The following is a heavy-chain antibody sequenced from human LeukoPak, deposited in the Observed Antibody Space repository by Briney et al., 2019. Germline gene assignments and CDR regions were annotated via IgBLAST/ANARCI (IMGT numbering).Heavy chain of an antibody. Sequence: PGGSLRLSCAASGFTFSSYGMHWVRQAPGKGLEWLAVIWYDGSNKYYADSVKGRFTICRDNSKNTLYLQMHSLRAEDTAVYYCARGITIFGVVTNFDYRGQGTLVTVSS. CDR1: GFTFSSYG. CDR3: ARGITIFGVVTNFDY. J-gene: IGHJ4*02. V-gene: IGHV3-33*01. D-gene: IGHD3-3*01. CDR2: IWYDGSNK.